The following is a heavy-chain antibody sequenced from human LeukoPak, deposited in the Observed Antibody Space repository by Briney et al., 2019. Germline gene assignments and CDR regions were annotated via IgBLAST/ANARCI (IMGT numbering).Heavy chain of an antibody. D-gene: IGHD3-3*01. J-gene: IGHJ4*02. CDR1: GFTFSSYW. V-gene: IGHV3-23*01. Sequence: GGSLRLSCAGSGFTFSSYWMTWVRQAPGKGLEWVSAISGSGGSTYYADSVKGRFTISRDNSKNTLYLQMNSLRAEDTAVYYCAKDPDENYDFWSGYPIDYWGQGTLVTVSS. CDR3: AKDPDENYDFWSGYPIDY. CDR2: ISGSGGST.